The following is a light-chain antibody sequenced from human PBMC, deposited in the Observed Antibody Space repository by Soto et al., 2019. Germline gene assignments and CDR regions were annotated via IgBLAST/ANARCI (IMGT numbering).Light chain of an antibody. CDR3: SSWDDSLDGPV. J-gene: IGLJ3*02. Sequence: QSVLTQPPSASATPGQTVTISCSGRYSNIGSNFVSWYQRLPGTAPKLLSYSINQRPSGVPDRFSGSKSGTSASLTISGLQSEDEADYFWSSWDDSLDGPVFGGGTKLTVL. CDR2: SIN. CDR1: YSNIGSNF. V-gene: IGLV1-44*01.